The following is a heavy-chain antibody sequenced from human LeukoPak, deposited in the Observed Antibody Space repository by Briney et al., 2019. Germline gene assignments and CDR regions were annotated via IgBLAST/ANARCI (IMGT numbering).Heavy chain of an antibody. V-gene: IGHV3-23*01. CDR3: AKVARNVVAATNDAFDI. D-gene: IGHD2-2*01. CDR1: GFIFTDHY. Sequence: GGSLRLSCVASGFIFTDHYMDWVRHAPGKGLEWVSGISGSGGSTHYADSVKGRFTISRDKSKNTVYLQMNSLRAEDTAVYYCAKVARNVVAATNDAFDIWGQGTMVTVSS. J-gene: IGHJ3*02. CDR2: ISGSGGST.